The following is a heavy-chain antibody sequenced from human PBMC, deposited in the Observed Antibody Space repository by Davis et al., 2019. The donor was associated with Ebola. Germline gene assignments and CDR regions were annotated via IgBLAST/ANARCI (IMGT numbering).Heavy chain of an antibody. V-gene: IGHV1-2*04. CDR2: INPNSGGT. J-gene: IGHJ4*02. CDR1: GYTFTGYY. D-gene: IGHD2-15*01. CDR3: AKDLDPIVVVVAAKISPFDY. Sequence: ASVKVSCKASGYTFTGYYMHWVRQAPGQGLEWMGWINPNSGGTNYAQKFQGWVTMTRDTSISTAYMELSRLRSDDTAVYYCAKDLDPIVVVVAAKISPFDYWGQGTLVTVSS.